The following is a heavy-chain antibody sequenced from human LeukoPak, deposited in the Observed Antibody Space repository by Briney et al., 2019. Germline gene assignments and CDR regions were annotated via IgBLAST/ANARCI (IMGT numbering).Heavy chain of an antibody. Sequence: SETLSLTCTVSGGSISSSSYYWGWIRQPPGKGLGWIGSIYYSGSNYYNPSLRSRVTISVDTFKNQFPLKLISVTAADTAVYYCARQIYCSSTSCSYGDWFDPWGQGTLVTVSS. CDR2: IYYSGSN. CDR3: ARQIYCSSTSCSYGDWFDP. V-gene: IGHV4-39*01. D-gene: IGHD2-2*01. J-gene: IGHJ5*02. CDR1: GGSISSSSYY.